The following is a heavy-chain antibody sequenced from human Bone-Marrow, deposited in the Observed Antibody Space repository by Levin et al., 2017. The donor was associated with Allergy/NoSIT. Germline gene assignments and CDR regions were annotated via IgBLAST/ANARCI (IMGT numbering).Heavy chain of an antibody. CDR3: ARGGVQLDFYFDY. J-gene: IGHJ4*02. V-gene: IGHV4-30-2*01. Sequence: SETLSLTCAVSGGSISSGGYSWSWIRQPPGKGLEWIGYIYHSGSTYYNPSLKSRVTISVDRSKNQFSLKLSSVTAADTAVYYCARGGVQLDFYFDYWGQGTLVTVSS. CDR1: GGSISSGGYS. CDR2: IYHSGST. D-gene: IGHD5-18*01.